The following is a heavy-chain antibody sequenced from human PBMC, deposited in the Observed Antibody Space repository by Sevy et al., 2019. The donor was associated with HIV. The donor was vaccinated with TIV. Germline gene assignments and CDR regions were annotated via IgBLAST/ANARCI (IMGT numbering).Heavy chain of an antibody. Sequence: GGSLRLSCAASGFTFSDYYMSWIRQAPGKGLEWVSYISSSGSTIYYTDSVKGRFTISRDNAKNSLYLQMNSLRAEDTAVYYCARYLSSWYLDYYYGMDVWGQGTTVTVSS. CDR2: ISSSGSTI. D-gene: IGHD6-13*01. CDR1: GFTFSDYY. CDR3: ARYLSSWYLDYYYGMDV. J-gene: IGHJ6*02. V-gene: IGHV3-11*01.